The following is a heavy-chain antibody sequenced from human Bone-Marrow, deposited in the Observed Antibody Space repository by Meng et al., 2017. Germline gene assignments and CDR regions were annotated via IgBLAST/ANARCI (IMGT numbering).Heavy chain of an antibody. Sequence: GSLRLSCTVSGGSISSSSYYWGWIRQPPGKGLEWIGSIYYSGSTYYNPSLKSRVTISVDTSKNQFSLKLSSVTAADTAVYYCASGRRGYGDYAEQNDYWGQGTLVTVSS. CDR2: IYYSGST. D-gene: IGHD4-17*01. CDR1: GGSISSSSYY. J-gene: IGHJ4*02. CDR3: ASGRRGYGDYAEQNDY. V-gene: IGHV4-39*07.